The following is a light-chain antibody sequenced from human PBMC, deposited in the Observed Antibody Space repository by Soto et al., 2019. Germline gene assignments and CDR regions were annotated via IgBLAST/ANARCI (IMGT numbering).Light chain of an antibody. CDR1: SSNIGSNY. Sequence: VLTQPPSASGTPGQRVTISCSGSSSNIGSNYVYWYQQLPGTAPKLLIYRNNQRPSVVPDRFSGSKSGTSASLAISGLRSEDEADYYCAAWDDSLSGLYVFGTGTKVTVL. J-gene: IGLJ1*01. V-gene: IGLV1-47*01. CDR2: RNN. CDR3: AAWDDSLSGLYV.